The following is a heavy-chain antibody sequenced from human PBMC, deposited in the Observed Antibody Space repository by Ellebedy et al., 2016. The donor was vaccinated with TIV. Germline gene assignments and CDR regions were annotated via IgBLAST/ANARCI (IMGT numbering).Heavy chain of an antibody. J-gene: IGHJ4*02. CDR2: LYHVGYT. CDR1: GGSISSGGYY. CDR3: ARFGAYGDYFDY. Sequence: MPSETLSLTCTVSGGSISSGGYYWNWIRQHPGKGLECLGTLYHVGYTSYTPSLKSRVTISVDTSKNQFSLKLTAVTAADTAVDFGARFGAYGDYFDYWGQGTLVTVSS. D-gene: IGHD4-17*01. V-gene: IGHV4-39*07.